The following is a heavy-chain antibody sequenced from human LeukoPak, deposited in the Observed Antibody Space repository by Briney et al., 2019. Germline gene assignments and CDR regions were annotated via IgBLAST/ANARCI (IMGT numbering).Heavy chain of an antibody. D-gene: IGHD2-21*02. Sequence: GGSLRLSCAASGFTFSSYAMSWVRQAPGKGLEWVSYISSSGSTIYYADSVKGRFTISRDNAKNSLYLQMNSLRAEDTAVYYCARDLYCGGDCYFRAFDIWGQGTMVTVSS. CDR3: ARDLYCGGDCYFRAFDI. V-gene: IGHV3-48*04. CDR1: GFTFSSYA. J-gene: IGHJ3*02. CDR2: ISSSGSTI.